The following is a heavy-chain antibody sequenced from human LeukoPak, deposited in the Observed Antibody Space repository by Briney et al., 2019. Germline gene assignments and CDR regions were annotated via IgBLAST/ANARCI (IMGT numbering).Heavy chain of an antibody. Sequence: ASETLSLTCTVSGGSISGYYWSWIRQPPGKGLEWIGYIYYSGSTNYNPSLKSRVTISVDTSKNQFSLKLSSVTAADTAVYYCAGTSNWFDPWGQGTLVTVSS. CDR1: GGSISGYY. CDR3: AGTSNWFDP. CDR2: IYYSGST. V-gene: IGHV4-59*08. J-gene: IGHJ5*02.